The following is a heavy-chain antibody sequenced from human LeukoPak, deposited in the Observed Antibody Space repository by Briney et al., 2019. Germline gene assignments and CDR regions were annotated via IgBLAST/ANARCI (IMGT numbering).Heavy chain of an antibody. J-gene: IGHJ6*01. CDR3: AKMKGHPLQKYYMDV. Sequence: GGSLRLSCTASGFTFSGFAMSWVRRTPRKGLEWVSGISGSGDNTLYAASVKGRFTISRDNSKNTLYLEMNSLRAEDTAIYYCAKMKGHPLQKYYMDVWGQGTTVTVSS. V-gene: IGHV3-23*01. D-gene: IGHD2/OR15-2a*01. CDR2: ISGSGDNT. CDR1: GFTFSGFA.